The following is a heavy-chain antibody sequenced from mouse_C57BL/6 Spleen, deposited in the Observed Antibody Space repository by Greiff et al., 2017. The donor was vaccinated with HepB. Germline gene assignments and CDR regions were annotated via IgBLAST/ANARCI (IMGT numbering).Heavy chain of an antibody. J-gene: IGHJ3*01. CDR2: IHPNSGST. CDR1: GYTFTSYW. D-gene: IGHD1-1*01. CDR3: ATDDSSLFAY. Sequence: QVRLKESGAELVKPGASVKLSCKASGYTFTSYWMHWVKQRPGQGLEWIGMIHPNSGSTNYNEKFKSKATLTVDKSSSTAYMQLSSLTSEDSAVYYCATDDSSLFAYWGQGTLVTVSA. V-gene: IGHV1-64*01.